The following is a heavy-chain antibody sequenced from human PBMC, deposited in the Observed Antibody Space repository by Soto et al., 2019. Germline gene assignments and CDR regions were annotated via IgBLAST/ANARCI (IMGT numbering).Heavy chain of an antibody. Sequence: ASVKVSCKASGYTFTGYYMHWVRQAPGQGLEWMGWINPNSGGTNYAQKFQGRVTMTRDTSISTAHMELSRLRSDDTAVYYCARDLSITGSVDYYYYGMDVWGQGTTVTVSS. CDR1: GYTFTGYY. J-gene: IGHJ6*02. CDR2: INPNSGGT. D-gene: IGHD1-20*01. V-gene: IGHV1-2*02. CDR3: ARDLSITGSVDYYYYGMDV.